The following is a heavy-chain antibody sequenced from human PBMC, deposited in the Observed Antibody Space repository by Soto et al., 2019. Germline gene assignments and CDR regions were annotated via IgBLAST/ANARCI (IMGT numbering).Heavy chain of an antibody. CDR3: AKNPGSWYYFDF. CDR1: GFTFSSYA. CDR2: ITGGGGST. Sequence: EVQLLESGGGLVQPGGSLRLSCAASGFTFSSYAMNWVRQAPGKGLEWVSLITGGGGSTYYADSVKGRFTISRDNSKKTLYLPTNSLGAGDTAVYYCAKNPGSWYYFDFWGQGTLVAVAS. V-gene: IGHV3-23*01. D-gene: IGHD6-13*01. J-gene: IGHJ4*02.